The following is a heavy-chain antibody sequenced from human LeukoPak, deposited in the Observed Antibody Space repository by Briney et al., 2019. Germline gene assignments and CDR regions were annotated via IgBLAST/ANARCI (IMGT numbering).Heavy chain of an antibody. CDR3: GRMPNGADN. J-gene: IGHJ4*02. CDR2: IYPDCRA. Sequence: WGSLRLSCVASGFIISDNYMSWIRQAPGKEPQWVSIIYPDCRAYYAHSVNGRFTISIDNSKNTFYLQINSLTAADTALYARGRMPNGADNWGQGTLVTVSS. CDR1: GFIISDNY. D-gene: IGHD1-26*01. V-gene: IGHV3-53*01.